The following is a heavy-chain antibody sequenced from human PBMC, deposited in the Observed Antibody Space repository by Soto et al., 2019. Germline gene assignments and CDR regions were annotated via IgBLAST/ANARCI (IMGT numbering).Heavy chain of an antibody. CDR1: GFTFSSYS. V-gene: IGHV3-21*01. J-gene: IGHJ4*02. CDR3: AREKYSSGWYPDY. CDR2: ISSSSSYI. D-gene: IGHD6-19*01. Sequence: EVQLVESGGGLVKPGGSLRLSCAASGFTFSSYSMNWVRQAPGKGLEWVSSISSSSSYIYYADSVKGRFTISRDNAKNSLYLQMYSLRAEDTAVYYCAREKYSSGWYPDYWGQGTLVTVSS.